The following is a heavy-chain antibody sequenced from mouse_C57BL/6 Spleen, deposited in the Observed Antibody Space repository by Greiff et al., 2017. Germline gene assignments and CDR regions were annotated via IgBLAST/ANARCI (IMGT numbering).Heavy chain of an antibody. CDR3: ERGDYDGSSFFAY. CDR1: GYTFTSYW. Sequence: VQLQQPGAELVRPGSSVKLSCKASGYTFTSYWMHWVKQRPIQGLEWIGNIDPSASETHYNQKFKDKATLTVDKSSSTAYMQLSSLTSEDSAVYYGERGDYDGSSFFAYWGQGTLVTVSA. V-gene: IGHV1-52*01. CDR2: IDPSASET. J-gene: IGHJ3*01. D-gene: IGHD1-1*01.